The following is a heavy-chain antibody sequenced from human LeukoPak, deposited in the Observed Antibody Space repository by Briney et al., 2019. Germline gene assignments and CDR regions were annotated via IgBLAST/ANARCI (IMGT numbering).Heavy chain of an antibody. Sequence: PSETLSLTCTVSGASITNSLYYRGWIRQPPGKGLEWIATVYYTGSTYYNPSLKSRVTISIDTSKSHFSLKLSSVTAADTAVYYCARVNSSEITGTTSLGLTFDYWGQGTLVTVSS. CDR3: ARVNSSEITGTTSLGLTFDY. CDR1: GASITNSLYY. J-gene: IGHJ4*02. V-gene: IGHV4-39*07. D-gene: IGHD1-7*01. CDR2: VYYTGST.